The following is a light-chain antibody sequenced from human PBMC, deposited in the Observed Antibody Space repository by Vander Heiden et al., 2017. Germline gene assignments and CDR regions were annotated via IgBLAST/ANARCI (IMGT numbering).Light chain of an antibody. CDR1: SSDVGYNY. Sequence: QSTLTQPASLSGSPGQPITISCTGTSSDVGYNYVSWYQQHPGKVPKLIIYDVNNRPSGISNRISGSKSGNTASLTISGLQAGDEADYYCSSYTTSSTYVFGTGTKVTVL. V-gene: IGLV2-14*03. CDR3: SSYTTSSTYV. CDR2: DVN. J-gene: IGLJ1*01.